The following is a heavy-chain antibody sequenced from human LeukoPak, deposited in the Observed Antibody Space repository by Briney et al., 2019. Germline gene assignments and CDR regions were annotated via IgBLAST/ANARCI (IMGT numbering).Heavy chain of an antibody. CDR1: GGTFRSYA. CDR3: ARDGRYCSGCSCYFDY. J-gene: IGHJ4*02. Sequence: GPPVKVSCKASGGTFRSYAISWVRQAPGQGLEWMGGIIPIFGTANYAQKFQGRVTITADKSTSTAYMELSSVGSEDTAVYYCARDGRYCSGCSCYFDYCGQGTLVTVCS. CDR2: IIPIFGTA. D-gene: IGHD2-15*01. V-gene: IGHV1-69*06.